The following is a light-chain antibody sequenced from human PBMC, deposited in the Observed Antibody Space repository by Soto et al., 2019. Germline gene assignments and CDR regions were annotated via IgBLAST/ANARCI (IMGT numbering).Light chain of an antibody. J-gene: IGKJ1*01. Sequence: EIVMTQSPATLSVSPGERATLSCRASQDIKSHLAWYQQKPGQAPRLLISRASTRATGFPSRFSGSGSGTEFTLTISSLQSEDFAVYYCQQYNKWPRTFGQGTKVDIK. CDR1: QDIKSH. CDR3: QQYNKWPRT. V-gene: IGKV3-15*01. CDR2: RAS.